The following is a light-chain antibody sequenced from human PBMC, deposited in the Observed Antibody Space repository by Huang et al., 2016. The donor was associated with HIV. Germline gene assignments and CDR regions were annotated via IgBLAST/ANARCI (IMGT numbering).Light chain of an antibody. CDR2: GSS. CDR3: QQYGGSPMYS. CDR1: QSVASGY. V-gene: IGKV3-20*01. J-gene: IGKJ2*03. Sequence: EIVLTQSPGTLSLSPGERATLSCRASQSVASGYLAWYQQRPCQAPRLLIYGSSNRATGIPHRFSASGSGTDFTLTISRLEPEDFAVYYCQQYGGSPMYSFGQGTKLEIK.